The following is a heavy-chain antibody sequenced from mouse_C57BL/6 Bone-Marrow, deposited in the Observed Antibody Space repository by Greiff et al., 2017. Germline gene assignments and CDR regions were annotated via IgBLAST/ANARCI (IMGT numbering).Heavy chain of an antibody. J-gene: IGHJ4*01. CDR1: GYTFTSYW. CDR3: ARAGSTMVTTEAMDY. Sequence: VQLQQPGAELVKPGASVKLSCKASGYTFTSYWMHWVKQRPGRGLEWIGRIDPNSGGPKYNEKFKSKATLTVDKPSSTAYMQLSSLTSKDSAVYYCARAGSTMVTTEAMDYWCQGTSGTVSA. CDR2: IDPNSGGP. D-gene: IGHD2-2*01. V-gene: IGHV1-72*01.